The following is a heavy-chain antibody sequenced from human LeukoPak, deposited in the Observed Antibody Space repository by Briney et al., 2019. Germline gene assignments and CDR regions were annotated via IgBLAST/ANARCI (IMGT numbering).Heavy chain of an antibody. CDR1: GFTFSKAW. V-gene: IGHV3-15*01. D-gene: IGHD2-21*01. Sequence: GGSLRLSCAASGFTFSKAWMSWVRQAPGKGLEWVARIKSKTDGETTDYAAPVKGRFTISRDDSENTLYLQMNRVQGEDTAVYYCTTISLVVVSATGGGFWGQGTLVTVSS. CDR2: IKSKTDGETT. CDR3: TTISLVVVSATGGGF. J-gene: IGHJ4*02.